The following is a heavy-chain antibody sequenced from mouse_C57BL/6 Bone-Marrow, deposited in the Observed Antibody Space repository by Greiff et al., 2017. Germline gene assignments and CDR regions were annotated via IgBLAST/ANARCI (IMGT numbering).Heavy chain of an antibody. CDR3: AVDGYFLFDY. Sequence: VQLQQSGAELVRPGASVKLSCTASGFNIKDDYMHWVKQRPEQGLEWIGWIDPENGDTEYASKFQGKATITADTSSNTAYLQLSSLTSEDTAVYYCAVDGYFLFDYWGQGTTDTVSS. V-gene: IGHV14-4*01. CDR2: IDPENGDT. CDR1: GFNIKDDY. D-gene: IGHD2-3*01. J-gene: IGHJ2*01.